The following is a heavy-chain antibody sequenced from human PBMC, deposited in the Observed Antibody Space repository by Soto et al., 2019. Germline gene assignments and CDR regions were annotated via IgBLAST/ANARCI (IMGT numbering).Heavy chain of an antibody. CDR3: TIVRVADSALDH. J-gene: IGHJ4*02. D-gene: IGHD3-10*02. CDR2: MSYDGSDT. CDR1: GFNSSNNG. Sequence: PGGSLRLSCVGSGFNSSNNGMHWVRQTPGKGLEWVAFMSYDGSDTFYADSVKGRFTISRDNSKNTLFLHMSNLRAEDTAMYYCTIVRVADSALDHWGQGTLVTVSS. V-gene: IGHV3-30*02.